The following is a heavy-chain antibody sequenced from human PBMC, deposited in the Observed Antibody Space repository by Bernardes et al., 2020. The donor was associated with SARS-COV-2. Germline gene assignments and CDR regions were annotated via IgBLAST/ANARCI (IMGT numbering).Heavy chain of an antibody. CDR2: ISSSTSYI. J-gene: IGHJ4*02. Sequence: GGSLRLSCAASGFTFSSYNMNWVRQAPGKGLEWVSSISSSTSYIYYADSLKARFTISRDNAKNSLYLQMNSLRAEDTAVYFCARDRDSSGYYPSFDYWGQGTLVTVSS. CDR1: GFTFSSYN. CDR3: ARDRDSSGYYPSFDY. V-gene: IGHV3-21*01. D-gene: IGHD3-22*01.